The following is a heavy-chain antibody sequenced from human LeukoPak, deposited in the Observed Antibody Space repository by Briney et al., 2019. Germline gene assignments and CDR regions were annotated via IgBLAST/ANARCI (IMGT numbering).Heavy chain of an antibody. D-gene: IGHD3-22*01. J-gene: IGHJ5*02. V-gene: IGHV1-18*01. CDR2: ISAYNGNT. Sequence: GASVKVSCKASGYTFTSYGISWVRQAPGQGLEWMGWISAYNGNTNYAQKFQGRVTMTTDTSTSTAYMELRSLRSDDTAVYYCAIGPSSSGINNWFDPWGQGTLVTVSS. CDR3: AIGPSSSGINNWFDP. CDR1: GYTFTSYG.